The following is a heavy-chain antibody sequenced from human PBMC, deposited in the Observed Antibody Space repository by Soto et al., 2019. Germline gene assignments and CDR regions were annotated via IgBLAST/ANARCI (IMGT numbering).Heavy chain of an antibody. D-gene: IGHD3-3*01. V-gene: IGHV3-9*01. CDR3: AKDSGRYDFYALAV. Sequence: SLRLSCEASGFTFDDYAMHWVRQAPGKGLEWVSGISWNGDTMVYADSVRGRFTISRDNSKNSLYLQMTSLRREDTAMYYCAKDSGRYDFYALAVWGQGTTVTVSS. CDR2: ISWNGDTM. J-gene: IGHJ6*02. CDR1: GFTFDDYA.